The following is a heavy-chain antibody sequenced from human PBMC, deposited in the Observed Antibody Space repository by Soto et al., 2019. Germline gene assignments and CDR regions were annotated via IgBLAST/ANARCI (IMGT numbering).Heavy chain of an antibody. CDR1: GFTFSNFN. V-gene: IGHV3-48*02. CDR3: ARDTQFYSDSSAFKEFDY. CDR2: ISGSGSTT. J-gene: IGHJ4*02. Sequence: EVQLVESGGGLVQSGGSLRLSCAASGFTFSNFNMNWVRQAPGKGLEGVSFISGSGSTTYYADSVKGRFTISRDNAENSLYLQMNSLRDEDTAVYYCARDTQFYSDSSAFKEFDYWGQGTLVTVSS. D-gene: IGHD3-22*01.